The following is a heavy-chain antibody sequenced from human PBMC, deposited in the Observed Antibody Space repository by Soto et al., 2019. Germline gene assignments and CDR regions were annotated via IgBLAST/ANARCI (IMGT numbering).Heavy chain of an antibody. V-gene: IGHV4-30-4*01. CDR1: GGSISSGDYD. D-gene: IGHD1-26*01. CDR3: ARGGIVGGSPRRTYNWFDP. CDR2: IYYSGST. Sequence: SETLSLSCTVSGGSISSGDYDWSWIRQPPGKGLEWIGYIYYSGSTYYNPSLKSRVTISVDTSKNQFSLKLSSVTAADTAVYYCARGGIVGGSPRRTYNWFDPWGQGTLVTVSS. J-gene: IGHJ5*02.